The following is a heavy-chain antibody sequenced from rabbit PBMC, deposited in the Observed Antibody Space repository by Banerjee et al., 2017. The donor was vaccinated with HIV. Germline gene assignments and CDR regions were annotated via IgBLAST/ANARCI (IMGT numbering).Heavy chain of an antibody. CDR2: IYTGTGGT. Sequence: QSLEESGGDLVKPEGSLTLTCTASGFDLSSYCDMCWVRQAPGKGLEWIGYIYTGTGGTRYASWAKGRFTISKTSSTTVTLQMTSLTAADTATYFCARDLAAVTGWNFGLWGQGTLVTVS. J-gene: IGHJ4*01. CDR1: GFDLSSYCD. D-gene: IGHD7-1*01. CDR3: ARDLAAVTGWNFGL. V-gene: IGHV1S40*01.